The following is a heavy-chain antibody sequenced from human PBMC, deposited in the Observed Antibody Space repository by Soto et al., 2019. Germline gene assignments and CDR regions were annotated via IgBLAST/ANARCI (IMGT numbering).Heavy chain of an antibody. D-gene: IGHD6-13*01. CDR2: IYYSGST. CDR1: GGSISSYY. V-gene: IGHV4-59*08. Sequence: SETLSLTCTVSGGSISSYYWSWIRQPPGKGLEWIGYIYYSGSTNYNPSLKSRVTISVDTSKNQFSLKLSSVTAADTAVYYCARQSIAAATPHHFLRHYYYGMDVWGQGTTVTVSS. CDR3: ARQSIAAATPHHFLRHYYYGMDV. J-gene: IGHJ6*02.